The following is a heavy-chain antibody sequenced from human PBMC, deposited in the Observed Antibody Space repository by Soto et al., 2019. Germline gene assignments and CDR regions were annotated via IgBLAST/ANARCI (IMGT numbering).Heavy chain of an antibody. CDR3: AKVSRIVKITGAYFDL. Sequence: EVQLLESGGGLVQPGGSLRLSCAASGFTFSSYAMSWVRQAPGKGLEWVSAISGSGGSTYYADSVKGRFTISRDNSKNRLYLQMNSLRAEDTAVYFCAKVSRIVKITGAYFDLWGHGTLVTVSS. CDR2: ISGSGGST. J-gene: IGHJ2*01. D-gene: IGHD2-15*01. CDR1: GFTFSSYA. V-gene: IGHV3-23*01.